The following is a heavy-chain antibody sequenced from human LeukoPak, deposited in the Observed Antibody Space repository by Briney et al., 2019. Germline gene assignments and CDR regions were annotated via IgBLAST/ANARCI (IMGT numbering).Heavy chain of an antibody. CDR3: ARHDALGDNALDI. CDR1: GFTFSIYV. D-gene: IGHD3-16*01. CDR2: ILNDGSQE. J-gene: IGHJ3*02. V-gene: IGHV3-33*01. Sequence: PGRPLRLSCAASGFTFSIYVMHWVRQAPGKGLEWVAVILNDGSQEKYADSVKGRFTISRDNSKNTLFLQMNSLRAEDTAVYYCARHDALGDNALDIWGQGTMVTVSS.